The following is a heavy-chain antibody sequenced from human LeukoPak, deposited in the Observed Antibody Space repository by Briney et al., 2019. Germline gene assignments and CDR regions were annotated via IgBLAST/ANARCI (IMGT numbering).Heavy chain of an antibody. J-gene: IGHJ3*02. CDR3: ARRMAANAFDI. CDR1: GFTFSTYT. D-gene: IGHD5-24*01. V-gene: IGHV3-30-3*01. CDR2: ISYDGSNK. Sequence: PGGSLRLSCAASGFTFSTYTMHWVRQAPGKGLEWVAVISYDGSNKYYADSVKGRFTISRDNSKNTLYLQMNSLRAEDTAVYYCARRMAANAFDIWGQGTMVTVSS.